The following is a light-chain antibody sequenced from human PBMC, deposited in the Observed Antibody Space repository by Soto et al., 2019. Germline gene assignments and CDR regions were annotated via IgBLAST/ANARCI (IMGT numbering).Light chain of an antibody. Sequence: DIVMTQSPLSLPVTPGEPASISCRSSQSLLHSNGYNYLDWYLQKPGQSPQLLIYLGSNRASGVPDRFSGRGSGTDFTLKISRVEAEDVGVYYCMQALQTRWEFGQGTKVEIK. CDR1: QSLLHSNGYNY. CDR3: MQALQTRWE. V-gene: IGKV2-28*01. CDR2: LGS. J-gene: IGKJ1*01.